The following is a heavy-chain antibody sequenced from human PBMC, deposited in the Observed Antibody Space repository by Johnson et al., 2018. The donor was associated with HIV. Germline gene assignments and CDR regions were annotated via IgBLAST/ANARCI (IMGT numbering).Heavy chain of an antibody. Sequence: QVQLVESGGGVVQPGRSLRLSCAASGFTFSSYAMHWVRQAPGTGLEWVAVLSYDGSNEYYADSVKGRLTISRDSSRNTLYLEMNSLRAEDTALYYCAKVKSWGLDAFDIWGQGTMVTVSS. CDR2: LSYDGSNE. D-gene: IGHD7-27*01. CDR1: GFTFSSYA. V-gene: IGHV3-30-3*01. J-gene: IGHJ3*02. CDR3: AKVKSWGLDAFDI.